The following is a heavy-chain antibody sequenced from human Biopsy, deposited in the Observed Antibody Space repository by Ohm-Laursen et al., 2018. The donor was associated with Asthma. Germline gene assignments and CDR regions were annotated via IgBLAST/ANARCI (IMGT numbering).Heavy chain of an antibody. J-gene: IGHJ4*02. CDR1: GYTVTRYA. D-gene: IGHD3-22*01. CDR2: INTNTGNP. CDR3: ARMISYYHEMRAPFFDY. Sequence: GSSVKVSCKPSGYTVTRYAINWVRQAPGQGLEWMGWINTNTGNPTYAQGFTGRFVFSLDTSVNTAHLRISSLKAEDTAVYYCARMISYYHEMRAPFFDYWGQGTLVTVSS. V-gene: IGHV7-4-1*02.